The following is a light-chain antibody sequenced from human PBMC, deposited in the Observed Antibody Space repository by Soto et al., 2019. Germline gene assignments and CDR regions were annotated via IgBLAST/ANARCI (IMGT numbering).Light chain of an antibody. J-gene: IGKJ4*01. V-gene: IGKV3-11*01. Sequence: EIVLTQSPATLSLSPGESATLFCRASQSINSQLAWYQQKPGQAPRLLIYDASNRATGIPARFSGSETWTDFTLTISSLEPEDSAVYYCQQRWSWPLTFGGGTKVDIK. CDR2: DAS. CDR1: QSINSQ. CDR3: QQRWSWPLT.